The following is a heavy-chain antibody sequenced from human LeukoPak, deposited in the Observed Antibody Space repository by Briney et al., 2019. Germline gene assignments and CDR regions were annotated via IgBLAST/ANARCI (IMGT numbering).Heavy chain of an antibody. CDR2: IYYSGST. J-gene: IGHJ5*02. D-gene: IGHD6-19*01. CDR3: ARDSQYSGWFWGSWFDP. Sequence: SETLSLTCAVSGGSISSSNWWSWVRQPPGKGLEWIGYIYYSGSTNYNPSLKSRVTISVDTSKNQFSLKLSSVTAADTAVYYCARDSQYSGWFWGSWFDPWGQGTLVTVSS. V-gene: IGHV4-4*02. CDR1: GGSISSSNW.